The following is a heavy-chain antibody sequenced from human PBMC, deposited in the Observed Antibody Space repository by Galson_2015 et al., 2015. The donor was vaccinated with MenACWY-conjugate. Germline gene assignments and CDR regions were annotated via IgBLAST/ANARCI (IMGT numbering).Heavy chain of an antibody. V-gene: IGHV3-23*01. CDR3: ARNDDGGGYGYYYGMDV. D-gene: IGHD3-22*01. Sequence: SLRLSCAASGFTFSSSAMSWVRQAPGKGLEWVSLISGSGGSTHYADSVKGRFTISRDKSKNTLYLQMNSLRAEDTALYYCARNDDGGGYGYYYGMDVWGQGTTVTVSS. CDR1: GFTFSSSA. J-gene: IGHJ6*02. CDR2: ISGSGGST.